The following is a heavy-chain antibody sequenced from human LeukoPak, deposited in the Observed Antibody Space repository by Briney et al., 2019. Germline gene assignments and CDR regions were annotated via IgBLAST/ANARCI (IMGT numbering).Heavy chain of an antibody. J-gene: IGHJ4*02. Sequence: SETLSLTCAVSGASVSGSNYYWGWIRQPPGKGLEWIGNIYSSGSTYYNASLQSRVTISIDTSKNQFSLRLNSVTAADTPMYYCAKSGGYGLIDYWGQGTRVTVSS. D-gene: IGHD1-26*01. CDR2: IYSSGST. CDR1: GASVSGSNYY. V-gene: IGHV4-39*01. CDR3: AKSGGYGLIDY.